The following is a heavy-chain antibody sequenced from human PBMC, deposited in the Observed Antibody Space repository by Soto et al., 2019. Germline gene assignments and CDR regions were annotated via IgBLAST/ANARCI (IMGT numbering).Heavy chain of an antibody. Sequence: GGSLRLSCAASGFSFSISPMHWVRQAPGKGPEWVALISYDGTNKFYADSVKGRFTISRDNSKSTLYLQVDSLRPEDAAVYYCARDPKTSGGQHWAFNYFDSWGEGTLVTVSS. CDR3: ARDPKTSGGQHWAFNYFDS. D-gene: IGHD7-27*01. CDR1: GFSFSISP. V-gene: IGHV3-30-3*01. J-gene: IGHJ4*02. CDR2: ISYDGTNK.